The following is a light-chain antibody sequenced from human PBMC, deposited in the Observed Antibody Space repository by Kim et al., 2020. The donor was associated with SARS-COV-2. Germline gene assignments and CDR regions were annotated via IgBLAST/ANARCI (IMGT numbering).Light chain of an antibody. CDR1: QTVKNNY. V-gene: IGKV3-20*01. Sequence: EIVLTQSPDTLSLSPGERATLSCRASQTVKNNYLAWYQQKPGQAPRLLIYGASNRATGIPDRFSGSGSGTDFTLTISRLESEDFALYYCQQYDTSPSCTFGQGTKLEI. J-gene: IGKJ2*02. CDR3: QQYDTSPSCT. CDR2: GAS.